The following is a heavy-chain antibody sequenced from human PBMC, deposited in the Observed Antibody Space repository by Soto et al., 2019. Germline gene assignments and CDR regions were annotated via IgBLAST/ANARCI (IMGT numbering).Heavy chain of an antibody. CDR3: ARLKGIGDAFDI. CDR1: GGSISSYY. Sequence: PSETLSLTCTVSGGSISSYYWNWIRQPAGKGLEWIGRIFTSGYTKYNPSLKSRVTMSVDTSQNQFSLKLNSVTAADTAVYYCARLKGIGDAFDIWGQGTMVTV. CDR2: IFTSGYT. D-gene: IGHD3-10*01. J-gene: IGHJ3*02. V-gene: IGHV4-4*07.